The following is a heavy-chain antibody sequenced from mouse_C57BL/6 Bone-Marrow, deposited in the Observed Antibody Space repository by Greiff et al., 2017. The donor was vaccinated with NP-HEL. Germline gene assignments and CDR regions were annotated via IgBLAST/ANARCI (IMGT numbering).Heavy chain of an antibody. CDR2: ISSGSGTI. CDR3: ARQRFVYYGSSYAWFAY. J-gene: IGHJ3*01. Sequence: EVHLVESGGGLVKPGGSLKLSCAASGFTFSDYGMHWVRQAPEKGLEWVAYISSGSGTIYYADTVKGRFTISRDNAKDTLFLQMTSLRSEDTAMYYCARQRFVYYGSSYAWFAYWGQGTLVTVSA. V-gene: IGHV5-17*01. D-gene: IGHD1-1*01. CDR1: GFTFSDYG.